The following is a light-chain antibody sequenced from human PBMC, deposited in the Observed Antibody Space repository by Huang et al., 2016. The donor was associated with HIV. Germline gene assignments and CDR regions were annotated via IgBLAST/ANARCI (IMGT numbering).Light chain of an antibody. CDR3: QQYHSTPLS. CDR2: WSS. V-gene: IGKV4-1*01. Sequence: DIVMTQSPDSLAVSLGERATINCKSSQSVLYSSNNKNYLAWYQQKPGQPPRLLIYWSSTREAGVPDRFGGSGSGTDFTLTISPLQAEDVAVYYCQQYHSTPLSCGQGTKLEIK. CDR1: QSVLYSSNNKNY. J-gene: IGKJ2*01.